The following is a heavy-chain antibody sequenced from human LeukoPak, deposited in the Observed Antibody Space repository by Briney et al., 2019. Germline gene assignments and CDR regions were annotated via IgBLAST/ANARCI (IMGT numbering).Heavy chain of an antibody. CDR2: ISGSGGST. V-gene: IGHV3-23*01. CDR3: AKDIGYRLYFYYMDV. Sequence: PGGSLRLSCAASGFTFSSYAMSWVRQAPGKGLEWVSAISGSGGSTYYADSVKGRFTISRDNSKNTLYLQMNSLRAEDTAVYYCAKDIGYRLYFYYMDVWGKGTTVTVSS. CDR1: GFTFSSYA. D-gene: IGHD5-24*01. J-gene: IGHJ6*03.